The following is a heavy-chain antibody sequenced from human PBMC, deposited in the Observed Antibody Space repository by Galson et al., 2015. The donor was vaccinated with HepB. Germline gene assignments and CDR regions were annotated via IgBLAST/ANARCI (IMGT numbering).Heavy chain of an antibody. V-gene: IGHV1-24*01. CDR1: GYTLTELS. CDR2: FDPEDGET. D-gene: IGHD4-17*01. CDR3: ATRGGGDGDGDWFDP. J-gene: IGHJ5*02. Sequence: SVKVSCKVSGYTLTELSMHWVRQAPGKGLEWMGGFDPEDGETIYAQKFQGRVTMTEDTSTDTAYMELSSLRSEDTAVYYCATRGGGDGDGDWFDPWGQGTLVTVSS.